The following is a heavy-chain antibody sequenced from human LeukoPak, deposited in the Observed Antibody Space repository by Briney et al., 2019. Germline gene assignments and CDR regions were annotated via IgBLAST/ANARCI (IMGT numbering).Heavy chain of an antibody. CDR1: GGTFSSYA. D-gene: IGHD5-24*01. J-gene: IGHJ4*02. Sequence: SVKVSCKASGGTFSSYAISWVRQAPGQGLEWMGRIIPIFGIANYAQKFQGRVTITADKSTSTAYMELSSLRSEDTAVYYCARDLSEMATGVGFDYWGQGTLVTVSS. V-gene: IGHV1-69*04. CDR3: ARDLSEMATGVGFDY. CDR2: IIPIFGIA.